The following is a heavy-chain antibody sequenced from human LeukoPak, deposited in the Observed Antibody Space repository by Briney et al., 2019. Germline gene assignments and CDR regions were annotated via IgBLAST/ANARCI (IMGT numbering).Heavy chain of an antibody. V-gene: IGHV4-39*01. CDR1: GGSISSSSYY. CDR2: IYYSGST. J-gene: IGHJ4*02. Sequence: SETLSLTCTGSGGSISSSSYYWGWIRQPPGKGLEWIGSIYYSGSTYYNPSLKSRVTISVDTSKNQFSLKLSSVTAADTAVYYCARHDVAATYFDYWGQGTLLTVSS. D-gene: IGHD1-26*01. CDR3: ARHDVAATYFDY.